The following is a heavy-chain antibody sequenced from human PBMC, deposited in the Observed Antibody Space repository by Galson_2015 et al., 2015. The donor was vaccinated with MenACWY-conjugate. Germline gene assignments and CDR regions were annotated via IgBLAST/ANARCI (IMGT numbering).Heavy chain of an antibody. Sequence: SLRLSCAASGFTFSSYWMYWVRQAPGKGLVWVAHINRDGSSTSYADSVKGLFTISRDNAKNMLYLQMNSLRAEDTAVYYCARDPERGDGYVLDYWGQGTLVTVSS. V-gene: IGHV3-74*01. CDR3: ARDPERGDGYVLDY. D-gene: IGHD5-24*01. CDR2: INRDGSST. CDR1: GFTFSSYW. J-gene: IGHJ4*02.